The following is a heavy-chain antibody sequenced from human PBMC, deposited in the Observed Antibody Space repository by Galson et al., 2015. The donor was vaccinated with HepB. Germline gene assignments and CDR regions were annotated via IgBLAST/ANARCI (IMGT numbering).Heavy chain of an antibody. CDR1: GFTFSSYW. V-gene: IGHV3-74*01. CDR2: INSDGSST. Sequence: SLRLSCAASGFTFSSYWMHWVRQAPGKGLVWVSRINSDGSSTRDADSVKGRFTISRDNAKNTLYLQMNSLRAEDTAIYYCARSMAAAVFFNVWGQGTTVTVSS. D-gene: IGHD6-13*01. J-gene: IGHJ6*02. CDR3: ARSMAAAVFFNV.